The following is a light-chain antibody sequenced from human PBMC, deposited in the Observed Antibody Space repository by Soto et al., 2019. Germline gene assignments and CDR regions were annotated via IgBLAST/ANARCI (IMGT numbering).Light chain of an antibody. CDR3: QQTYSIQYT. Sequence: DIQMTQSPSSLSASVGDRVTISCRAGQSISTYLNWYQQKPGKAPNLLIYAASTLQGGVPSRFSGSGSGTDFTLTISGLQHEDFESYYCQQTYSIQYTFGQGTRLEIK. V-gene: IGKV1-39*01. J-gene: IGKJ5*01. CDR2: AAS. CDR1: QSISTY.